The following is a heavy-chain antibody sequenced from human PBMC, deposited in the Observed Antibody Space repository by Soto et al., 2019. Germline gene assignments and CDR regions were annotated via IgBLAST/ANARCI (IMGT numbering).Heavy chain of an antibody. Sequence: SQTLSLTCAISGDSVSSNSAAWNWIRQSPSRGLEWLGRTYYRSKWYNDYAVSVKSRVTISLDTSKNQLSLKLTSMTAADTAVYYCARDMHAGFTHYFDPWGQGTLVTVSS. D-gene: IGHD1-26*01. CDR3: ARDMHAGFTHYFDP. V-gene: IGHV6-1*01. CDR1: GDSVSSNSAA. CDR2: TYYRSKWYN. J-gene: IGHJ5*02.